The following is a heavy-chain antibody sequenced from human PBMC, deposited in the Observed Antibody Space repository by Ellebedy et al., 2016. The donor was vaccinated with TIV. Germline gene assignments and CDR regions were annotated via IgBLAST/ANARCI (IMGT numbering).Heavy chain of an antibody. CDR2: ISYDGSNK. Sequence: GESLKISXATSAFTFSSYALHWVRQAPGKGLEWVAVISYDGSNKYYADSVKGRFTISRDNSKNTLYLQMNSLRAEDTAVYYCARLFSGYPPIDYWGQGTLVTVSS. CDR3: ARLFSGYPPIDY. D-gene: IGHD5-12*01. V-gene: IGHV3-30-3*01. CDR1: AFTFSSYA. J-gene: IGHJ4*02.